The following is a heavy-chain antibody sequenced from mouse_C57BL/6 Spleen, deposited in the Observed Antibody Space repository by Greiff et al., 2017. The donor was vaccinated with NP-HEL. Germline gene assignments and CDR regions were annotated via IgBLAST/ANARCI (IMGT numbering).Heavy chain of an antibody. Sequence: EVQLQQSVAELVRPGASVKFSCTASGFHIKNTYMHWVKQRPEQGLEWIGRIDPANGNTKYAPTFQGKATITADTSCNTAYLQLSSLTSEDTAIYYSASLRQLRPYYFDYWGQGTTLTVSS. CDR1: GFHIKNTY. V-gene: IGHV14-3*01. CDR3: ASLRQLRPYYFDY. J-gene: IGHJ2*01. CDR2: IDPANGNT. D-gene: IGHD3-2*02.